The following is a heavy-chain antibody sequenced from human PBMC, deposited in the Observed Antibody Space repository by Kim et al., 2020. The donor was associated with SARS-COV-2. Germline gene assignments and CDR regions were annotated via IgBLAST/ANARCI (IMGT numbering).Heavy chain of an antibody. CDR3: AREDDCSGGSCYYY. J-gene: IGHJ4*02. D-gene: IGHD2-15*01. Sequence: QKFQGRVTMTRDTSTSTVYMELSSLRSEDTAVYYCAREDDCSGGSCYYYWGQGTLVTVSS. V-gene: IGHV1-46*01.